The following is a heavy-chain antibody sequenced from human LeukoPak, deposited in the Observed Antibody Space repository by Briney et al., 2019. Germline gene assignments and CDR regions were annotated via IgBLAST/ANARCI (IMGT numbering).Heavy chain of an antibody. CDR3: ARERRAWGEDF. CDR1: RGTFSSYA. D-gene: IGHD3-16*01. V-gene: IGHV1-69*05. CDR2: IIPIFGTA. J-gene: IGHJ4*02. Sequence: SVKVSCKASRGTFSSYAISWVRQAPGQGLEWMGGIIPIFGTANYAQKFQGRVTVTTDTSTSTVFMELNSLQSEDTAVYYCARERRAWGEDFWGQGTLVTVSS.